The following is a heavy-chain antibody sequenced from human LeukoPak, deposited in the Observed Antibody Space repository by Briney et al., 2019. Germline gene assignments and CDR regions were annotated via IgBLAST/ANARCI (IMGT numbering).Heavy chain of an antibody. Sequence: GGSLRLSCAASGFTFSSYAMSWVRQAPGKGLEWVSAISGSGGSTYYADSVKGRFTISRDNSKNTLYLQMNSLRAEDTAVYYCAKDHGYSSGWYSPYFDYWGQGTLVTVSS. D-gene: IGHD6-19*01. J-gene: IGHJ4*02. CDR3: AKDHGYSSGWYSPYFDY. V-gene: IGHV3-23*01. CDR2: ISGSGGST. CDR1: GFTFSSYA.